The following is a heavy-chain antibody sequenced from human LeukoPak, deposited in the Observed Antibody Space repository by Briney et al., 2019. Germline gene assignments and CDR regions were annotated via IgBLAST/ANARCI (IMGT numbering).Heavy chain of an antibody. Sequence: PSETLSLTCTVSGGSISSYYWSWIRQPPGKGLEWIGYIYHSGSTYYNPSLKSRVTISVDRSKNQFSLKLSSVTAADTAVYYCAREGAFDAFDIWGQGTMVTVSS. V-gene: IGHV4-59*12. J-gene: IGHJ3*02. CDR1: GGSISSYY. D-gene: IGHD1-26*01. CDR2: IYHSGST. CDR3: AREGAFDAFDI.